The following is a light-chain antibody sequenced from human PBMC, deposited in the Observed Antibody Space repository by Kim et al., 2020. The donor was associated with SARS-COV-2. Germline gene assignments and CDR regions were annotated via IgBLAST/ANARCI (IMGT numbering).Light chain of an antibody. Sequence: SVSPGERAPLSCRASQSVGSNLAWYQQKPGQAPRLLIYGASTRATGIPARFSGIGSGTEFTLTISSLQSEDFAVYYCQQYSNWPYTFGQGTKLEI. CDR1: QSVGSN. CDR2: GAS. V-gene: IGKV3-15*01. J-gene: IGKJ2*01. CDR3: QQYSNWPYT.